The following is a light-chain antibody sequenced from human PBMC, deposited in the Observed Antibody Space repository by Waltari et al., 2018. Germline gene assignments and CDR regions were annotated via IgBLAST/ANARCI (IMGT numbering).Light chain of an antibody. J-gene: IGKJ4*01. CDR3: QQYNSYSLLS. CDR1: QSMSKW. CDR2: KAS. V-gene: IGKV1-5*03. Sequence: CRARQSMSKWLAWYQQKPGKAPKLLIYKASTLESGVPSRFSGSGSGTEFTLTISSLQPEDFATYYCQQYNSYSLLSFGGGTKVEIK.